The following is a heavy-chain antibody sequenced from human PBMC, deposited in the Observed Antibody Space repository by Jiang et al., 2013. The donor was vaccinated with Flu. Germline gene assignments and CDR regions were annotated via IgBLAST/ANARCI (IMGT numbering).Heavy chain of an antibody. CDR2: ISSSSSYI. CDR1: GFTFSGYN. Sequence: VQLVESGGGVVQPGRSLRLSCAASGFTFSGYNMNWVRQAPGKGLEWVSSISSSSSYISYAGSVKGRFTISRDNAKNSLYLQMNSLRAEDTAVYYCARGSEWTMGVGDYWGQGTLVTVSS. D-gene: IGHD3-3*01. V-gene: IGHV3-21*01. CDR3: ARGSEWTMGVGDY. J-gene: IGHJ4*02.